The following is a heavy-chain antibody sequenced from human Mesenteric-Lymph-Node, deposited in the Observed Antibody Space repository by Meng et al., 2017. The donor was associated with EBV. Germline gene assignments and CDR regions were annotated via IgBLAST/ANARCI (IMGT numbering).Heavy chain of an antibody. CDR3: ARAGMLGGATTYHFDY. CDR2: ISYDGSNK. Sequence: QVQLVESGGGVVQPGRSLSLSCASSGFTFSSYAMHWVRQAPGKGLEWVAVISYDGSNKYYADSVKGRFTISRDNSKNTLYLQMNSLRAEDTAVYYCARAGMLGGATTYHFDYWGQGPLVTVAS. CDR1: GFTFSSYA. D-gene: IGHD1-26*01. V-gene: IGHV3-30-3*01. J-gene: IGHJ4*02.